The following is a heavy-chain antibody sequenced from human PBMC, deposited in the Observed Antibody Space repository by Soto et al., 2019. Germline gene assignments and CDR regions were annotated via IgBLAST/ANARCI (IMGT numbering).Heavy chain of an antibody. D-gene: IGHD2-8*01. Sequence: GGSLRLSCAASGFTFRNNVLSWVRQAPGKGLDWVSGITGSGRDTYYADSVKGRFTISRDNSKTMVFLQINSLRAEDTALYYCSKNGLDNSPSAIDSWGPGTLVTVSS. CDR1: GFTFRNNV. J-gene: IGHJ4*02. CDR2: ITGSGRDT. CDR3: SKNGLDNSPSAIDS. V-gene: IGHV3-23*01.